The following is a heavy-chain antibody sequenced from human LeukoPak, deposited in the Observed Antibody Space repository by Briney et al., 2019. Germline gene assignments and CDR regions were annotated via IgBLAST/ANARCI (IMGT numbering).Heavy chain of an antibody. J-gene: IGHJ3*02. D-gene: IGHD2-15*01. V-gene: IGHV3-43*02. CDR1: GFSFDDYP. CDR2: INEDGGKT. Sequence: GVPLRLSCAASGFSFDDYPMHWVRQAPGKGLEWVSLINEDGGKTFYADSVRGRFTISRDNSKNSLYLQMNSLRTEDTALYYCAKEIDTLGTNAFDIWGQGTIVTVSS. CDR3: AKEIDTLGTNAFDI.